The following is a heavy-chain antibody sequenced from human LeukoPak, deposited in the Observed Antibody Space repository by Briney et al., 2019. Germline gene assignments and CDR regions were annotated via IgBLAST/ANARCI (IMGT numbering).Heavy chain of an antibody. V-gene: IGHV1-2*02. CDR1: GYTFTGYY. J-gene: IGHJ6*03. CDR2: INPNSGGT. Sequence: GASVKVSYKASGYTFTGYYMHWVRQAPGQGLEWMGWINPNSGGTNYAQKFQGRVTMTRDTSISTAYMELSRLRSDDTAVYYCARFGGYCSSTSCYTEHYYYYYMDVWGKGTTVTVSS. D-gene: IGHD2-2*02. CDR3: ARFGGYCSSTSCYTEHYYYYYMDV.